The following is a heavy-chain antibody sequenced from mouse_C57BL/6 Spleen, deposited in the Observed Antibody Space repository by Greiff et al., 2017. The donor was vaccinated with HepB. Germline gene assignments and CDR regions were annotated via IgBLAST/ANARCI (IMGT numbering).Heavy chain of an antibody. CDR1: GFNIKDDY. CDR3: TPYGNYDYYAMDY. Sequence: VQLQQSGAELVRPGASVKLSCTASGFNIKDDYMHWVKQRPEQGLEWIGWIDPENGDTEYASKFQGKATITADPSSNTAYLQLSSLTSEDTAVYYCTPYGNYDYYAMDYWGQGTSVTVSS. V-gene: IGHV14-4*01. CDR2: IDPENGDT. J-gene: IGHJ4*01. D-gene: IGHD2-1*01.